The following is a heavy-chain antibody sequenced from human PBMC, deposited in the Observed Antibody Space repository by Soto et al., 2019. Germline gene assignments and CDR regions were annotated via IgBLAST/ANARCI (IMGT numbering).Heavy chain of an antibody. CDR3: ARGTYEPATAIPGAVDAFDI. CDR1: GFTFSSYG. D-gene: IGHD2-2*02. Sequence: GGSLRLSCAASGFTFSSYGMHWVRQAPGKGLEWVAVIWYDGSNKYYADSVKGRFTISRDNSKNTLYLQMNSLRAEDTAVYYCARGTYEPATAIPGAVDAFDIWGQGTMVTVSS. V-gene: IGHV3-33*01. J-gene: IGHJ3*02. CDR2: IWYDGSNK.